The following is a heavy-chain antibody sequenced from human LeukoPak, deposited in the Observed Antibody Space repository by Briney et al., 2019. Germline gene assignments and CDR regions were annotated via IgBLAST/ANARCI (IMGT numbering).Heavy chain of an antibody. Sequence: ASVKVSCKASGYTFTSYGISWVRQAPGQGLEWMGWISAYNGNTNYAQKLQGRVTMTTGTSTSTAYMELRSLRSDDTAVYYCARVPYYYDSSGYYSDYWGQGTLVTVSS. J-gene: IGHJ4*02. CDR3: ARVPYYYDSSGYYSDY. CDR2: ISAYNGNT. CDR1: GYTFTSYG. D-gene: IGHD3-22*01. V-gene: IGHV1-18*01.